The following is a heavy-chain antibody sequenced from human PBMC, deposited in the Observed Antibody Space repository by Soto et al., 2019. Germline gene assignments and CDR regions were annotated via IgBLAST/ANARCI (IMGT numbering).Heavy chain of an antibody. Sequence: KASETLSLTCTVSGGSISSYYWSWIRQPPGKGLEWIGYIYYSGSTNYNPSLKSRVTISVDTSKNQFSLKLCSVTAADTAVYYCARAHARYYYYGMDVSGQGPTVTVYS. CDR3: ARAHARYYYYGMDV. CDR2: IYYSGST. CDR1: GGSISSYY. J-gene: IGHJ6*02. V-gene: IGHV4-59*01. D-gene: IGHD2-2*01.